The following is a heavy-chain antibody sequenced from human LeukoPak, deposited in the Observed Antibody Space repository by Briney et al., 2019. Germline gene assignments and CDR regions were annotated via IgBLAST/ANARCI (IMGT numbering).Heavy chain of an antibody. CDR2: ISSSSSYI. J-gene: IGHJ4*02. V-gene: IGHV3-21*01. Sequence: GGSLRLSCAASGFTFSSYDMTWVRQAPGRGLEWVSSISSSSSYIYYADSVKGRFTISRDNAKNSLYLQMNSLRAEDTAVYYCARRPSTDFDYWGQGTLVTVSS. CDR1: GFTFSSYD. CDR3: ARRPSTDFDY. D-gene: IGHD2-2*01.